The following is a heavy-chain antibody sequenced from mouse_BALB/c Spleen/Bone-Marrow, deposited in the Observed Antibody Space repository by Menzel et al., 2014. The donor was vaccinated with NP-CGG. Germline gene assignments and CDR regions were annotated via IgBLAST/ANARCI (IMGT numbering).Heavy chain of an antibody. CDR1: GFAFSNYD. J-gene: IGHJ3*01. CDR2: ISSGGGST. CDR3: ARHGTGSWFAY. V-gene: IGHV5-12-1*01. Sequence: EVQRVESGGGLVKPGGSLKLSCAASGFAFSNYDMSWVRQTPEKRLEWVAYISSGGGSTYYPDTMKGRFTISRDNAKDTLCLQMSSLKSEDTAMYYCARHGTGSWFAYWGQGTLVTVSA. D-gene: IGHD4-1*01.